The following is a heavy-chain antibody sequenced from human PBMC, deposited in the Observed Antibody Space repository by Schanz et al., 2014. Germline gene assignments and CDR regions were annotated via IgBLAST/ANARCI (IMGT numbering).Heavy chain of an antibody. D-gene: IGHD6-19*01. CDR1: TSLFSRSV. V-gene: IGHV3-7*01. CDR2: IKQDGSEK. J-gene: IGHJ4*02. CDR3: AKDLISGWSGFDY. Sequence: VDLVESGGGVVQPGRSLTLSCAVSTSLFSRSVIHWVRQAPGKGLEWVANIKQDGSEKYYVDSVKGRFTISRDNAKKSLYLRMNSLRAEDTAVYYCAKDLISGWSGFDYWGQGTLVTVSS.